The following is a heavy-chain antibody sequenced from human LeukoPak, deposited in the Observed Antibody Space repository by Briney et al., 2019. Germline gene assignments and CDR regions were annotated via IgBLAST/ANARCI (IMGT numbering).Heavy chain of an antibody. CDR3: ARDGGGEIPPNWFDP. CDR1: GGSISSGSYY. Sequence: PSQTLSLTCTVSGGSISSGSYYWSWIRQPAGKGLEWIGRIYTSGSTNYNPSLKSRVTISVDTSKNQFSLKLSSVTAADTAVYYCARDGGGEIPPNWFDPWGQGTLVTVSS. V-gene: IGHV4-61*02. J-gene: IGHJ5*02. D-gene: IGHD2-21*01. CDR2: IYTSGST.